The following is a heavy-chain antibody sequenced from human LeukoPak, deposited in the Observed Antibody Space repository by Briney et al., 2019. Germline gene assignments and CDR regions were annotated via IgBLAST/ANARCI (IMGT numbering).Heavy chain of an antibody. V-gene: IGHV3-11*01. CDR1: GFTFSDYY. D-gene: IGHD3-22*01. CDR2: ISSSGSTI. J-gene: IGHJ4*02. CDR3: ARSRGGYSAEFDY. Sequence: PGRSLRLSCAASGFTFSDYYMNWIRQAPGKGLEWVSYISSSGSTIYYADSVKGRFTISRDNAKNSLYLQMNSLRAEDTAVYYSARSRGGYSAEFDYWGQGTLVTVSS.